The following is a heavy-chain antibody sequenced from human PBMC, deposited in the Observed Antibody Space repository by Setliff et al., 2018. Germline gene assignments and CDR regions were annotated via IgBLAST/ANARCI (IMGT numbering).Heavy chain of an antibody. D-gene: IGHD2-2*01. Sequence: PGGSLTLSCAASRFTFSSYAMSWVRQAPGKGLEWVSAISGSGGSTYYADSVKGRFTISRDNSKNTLYLQMNSLRAEDTAVYYCAKDLPPQRGAFDIWGQGTMVTVSS. V-gene: IGHV3-23*01. CDR3: AKDLPPQRGAFDI. CDR2: ISGSGGST. J-gene: IGHJ3*02. CDR1: RFTFSSYA.